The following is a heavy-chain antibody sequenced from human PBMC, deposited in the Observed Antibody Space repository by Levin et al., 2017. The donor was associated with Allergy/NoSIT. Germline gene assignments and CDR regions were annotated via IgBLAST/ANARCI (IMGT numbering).Heavy chain of an antibody. Sequence: GESLKISCQGFGYTFANYWIGWVRQMPGKGLEWMGIIYPDDSNTRYSPSFQGQVTISADKSISTAYLQWSSLKASDTAMYYCARLAYRGYGDYTISKFDYWGQGTLVTVFS. CDR1: GYTFANYW. V-gene: IGHV5-51*01. CDR3: ARLAYRGYGDYTISKFDY. D-gene: IGHD4-17*01. J-gene: IGHJ4*02. CDR2: IYPDDSNT.